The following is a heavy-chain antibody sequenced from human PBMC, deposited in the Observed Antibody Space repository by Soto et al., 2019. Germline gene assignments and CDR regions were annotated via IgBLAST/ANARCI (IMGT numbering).Heavy chain of an antibody. D-gene: IGHD6-19*01. CDR2: INPNSGGT. CDR1: GYTFTGYY. V-gene: IGHV1-2*02. CDR3: ARDGEIEQWLVRDYYYCMGG. J-gene: IGHJ6*02. Sequence: GASVKVSCKASGYTFTGYYMHWVRQAPGQGLEWMGWINPNSGGTNYAQKFQGRVTMTRDTSISTAYMELSRLRSDDTAVYYCARDGEIEQWLVRDYYYCMGGWGRGTTVTV.